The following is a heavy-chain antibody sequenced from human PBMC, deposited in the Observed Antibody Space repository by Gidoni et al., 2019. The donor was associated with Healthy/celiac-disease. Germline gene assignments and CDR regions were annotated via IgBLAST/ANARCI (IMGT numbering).Heavy chain of an antibody. CDR1: GGPISSYY. J-gene: IGHJ4*02. V-gene: IGHV4-59*01. CDR3: ARTDYGGNSGVDY. Sequence: QVQLQESGPGLVKPSETLSLTCTAPGGPISSYYWSWIRQPPGKGLEWIGYIYYSGSTNYNPSLKSRVTISVDTSKNQFSLKLSSVTAADTAVYYCARTDYGGNSGVDYWGQGTLVTVSS. CDR2: IYYSGST. D-gene: IGHD4-17*01.